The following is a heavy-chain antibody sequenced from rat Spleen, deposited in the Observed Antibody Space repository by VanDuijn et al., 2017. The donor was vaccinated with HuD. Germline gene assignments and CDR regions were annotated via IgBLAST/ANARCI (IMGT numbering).Heavy chain of an antibody. CDR3: ARLDRRIRGFDY. J-gene: IGHJ2*01. V-gene: IGHV5-17*01. CDR1: GFTFSDYA. Sequence: EVQLVESGGGLVQPGRSLKFSCTASGFTFSDYAMAWVRPAPKKGLEWVATIIYDGSRTYYRDSVKGRFTISRENAKSTLYLQMDSLRSEDTATYYCARLDRRIRGFDYWGQGVMVTVSS. CDR2: IIYDGSRT. D-gene: IGHD4-3*01.